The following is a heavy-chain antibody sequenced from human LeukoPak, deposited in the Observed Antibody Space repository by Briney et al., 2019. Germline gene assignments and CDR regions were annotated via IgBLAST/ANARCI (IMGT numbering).Heavy chain of an antibody. V-gene: IGHV4-59*01. CDR2: IYYSGST. J-gene: IGHJ5*02. Sequence: PSETLSLTCTVSGGSISSYYWSWIRQPPGKGLEWIGYIYYSGSTNYDPSLKSRVTISVDTSKNQFSLKLSSVTAADTAVYYCARVVDWFDPWGQGTLVTVSS. CDR3: ARVVDWFDP. CDR1: GGSISSYY.